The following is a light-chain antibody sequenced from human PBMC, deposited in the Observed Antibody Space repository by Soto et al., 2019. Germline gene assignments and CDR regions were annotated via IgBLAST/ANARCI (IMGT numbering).Light chain of an antibody. V-gene: IGLV2-14*01. CDR2: EVS. CDR1: SSDVGGYNY. Sequence: QSVLTQPASVSGSAGQSIAISCTGTSSDVGGYNYVSWYQQHPDKAPKLLLSEVSKRPSGVCDRFSGSKSGNTASLTISGLQTQDEADYCCSSFTCAYTFVFGTGTKVTVL. J-gene: IGLJ1*01. CDR3: SSFTCAYTFV.